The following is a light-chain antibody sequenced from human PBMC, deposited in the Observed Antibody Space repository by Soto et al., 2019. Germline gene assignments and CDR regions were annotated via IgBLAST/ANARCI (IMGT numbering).Light chain of an antibody. CDR3: QQYNIWPLWT. V-gene: IGKV3-15*01. Sequence: EIVMPQSPATLSVSPGDRATLSCRASESVTRCLAWYERTLGQPPWLFICAASSRATDVPARCSGGGSETEFTLTISRLPSEDFAVYCCQQYNIWPLWTFGQGTKVDI. CDR1: ESVTRC. CDR2: AAS. J-gene: IGKJ1*01.